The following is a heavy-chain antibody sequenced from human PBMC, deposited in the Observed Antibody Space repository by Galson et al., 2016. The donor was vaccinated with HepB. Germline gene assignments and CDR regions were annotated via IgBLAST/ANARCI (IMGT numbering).Heavy chain of an antibody. V-gene: IGHV3-23*01. D-gene: IGHD1-1*01. CDR3: GKPKAGTCGAQVDS. CDR2: ICGAAGTT. J-gene: IGHJ5*01. CDR1: GFTFSNSA. Sequence: SLRLSCAASGFTFSNSAMSWVRQAPGKGLEWVSSICGAAGTTYYADSVKGRFTISRDNSRNTLHMQMNGLRADDTAVYYCGKPKAGTCGAQVDSWGHGTLVIVSS.